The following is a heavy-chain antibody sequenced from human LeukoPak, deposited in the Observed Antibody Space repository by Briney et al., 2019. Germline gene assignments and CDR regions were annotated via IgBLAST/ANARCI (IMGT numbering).Heavy chain of an antibody. CDR3: ARETWLLLSKGLYYFDY. V-gene: IGHV3-21*01. J-gene: IGHJ4*02. D-gene: IGHD3-22*01. CDR2: ISSSSSYI. CDR1: GFTFSSYA. Sequence: GGSLRLSCAASGFTFSSYAMHWVRQAPGKGLEWVSSISSSSSYIYYADSVKGRFTISRDNAKNSLYLQMNSLRAEDTAVYYCARETWLLLSKGLYYFDYWGQGTLVTVSS.